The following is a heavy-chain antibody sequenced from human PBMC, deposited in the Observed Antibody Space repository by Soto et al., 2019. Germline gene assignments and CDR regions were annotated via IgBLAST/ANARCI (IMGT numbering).Heavy chain of an antibody. CDR1: GYTLTELS. CDR2: FDPEDGET. V-gene: IGHV1-24*01. J-gene: IGHJ6*02. D-gene: IGHD3-10*01. CDR3: ATQFGELSTDYYYYGMDV. Sequence: QVQLVQSGAEVKKPGASVKVSCKVSGYTLTELSMHWVRQAPGKGLEWMGGFDPEDGETIYAQKFQGRVTMTEDTSTDTAYMELSSLRSEDTAVYYCATQFGELSTDYYYYGMDVWGQGTTVTVSS.